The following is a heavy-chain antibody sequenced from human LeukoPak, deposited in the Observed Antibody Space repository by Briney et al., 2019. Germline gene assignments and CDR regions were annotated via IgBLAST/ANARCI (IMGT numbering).Heavy chain of an antibody. CDR3: AKDGSPPYYDFWSGYPFHFDY. V-gene: IGHV3-30*18. D-gene: IGHD3-3*01. Sequence: GGSLRLSCAASGFTFSSYGMHWVRQAPGKGLEWVAVISYDGSNKYYADSVKGRLTISRDNSKNTLYLQMNSLRAEDTAVYYCAKDGSPPYYDFWSGYPFHFDYWGQGTLVTVSS. CDR1: GFTFSSYG. J-gene: IGHJ4*02. CDR2: ISYDGSNK.